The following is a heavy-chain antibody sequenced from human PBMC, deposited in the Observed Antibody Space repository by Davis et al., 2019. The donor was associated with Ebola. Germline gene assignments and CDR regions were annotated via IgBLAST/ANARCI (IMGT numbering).Heavy chain of an antibody. CDR3: AKDGVAAASDY. V-gene: IGHV3-33*06. D-gene: IGHD2-2*01. CDR1: GFTFSSYG. CDR2: IWYDGSNK. J-gene: IGHJ4*02. Sequence: PGGSLRLSCAASGFTFSSYGMHWVRQAPGKGLEWVAVIWYDGSNKYYADSVKGRFTISRDNSKNTLYLQMNSLRPEDTAVYYCAKDGVAAASDYWGQGTLVTVSS.